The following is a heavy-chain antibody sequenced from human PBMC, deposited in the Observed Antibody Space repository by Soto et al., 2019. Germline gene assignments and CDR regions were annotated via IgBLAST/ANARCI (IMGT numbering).Heavy chain of an antibody. CDR2: INHSGST. V-gene: IGHV4-34*01. Sequence: QVQLQQWGAGLLKPSETLSLTCAVYGGSFSGYYWNWIRQPPGKGLEWIGEINHSGSTNYNPSLKSRVTLSVDPSKSQFSLKLSSVTAADTAVYYCARGWGRIFDDGGQGTLVTVSS. CDR3: ARGWGRIFDD. CDR1: GGSFSGYY. J-gene: IGHJ4*02. D-gene: IGHD7-27*01.